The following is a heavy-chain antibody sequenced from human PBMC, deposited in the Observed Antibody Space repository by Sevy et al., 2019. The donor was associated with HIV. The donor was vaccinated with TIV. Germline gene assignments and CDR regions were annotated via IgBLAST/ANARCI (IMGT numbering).Heavy chain of an antibody. CDR3: ARDGEYCTNGVCSWGLFDY. D-gene: IGHD2-8*01. J-gene: IGHJ4*02. CDR2: ISGSGGST. V-gene: IGHV3-23*01. Sequence: GGSLRLSCAASGFTFSSYAMSWVRQAPGKGLEWVSAISGSGGSTYYADSVKGRFTISRDNSKNTLYLQMNSLRAEDTAVYYCARDGEYCTNGVCSWGLFDYWGQGTLVTVSS. CDR1: GFTFSSYA.